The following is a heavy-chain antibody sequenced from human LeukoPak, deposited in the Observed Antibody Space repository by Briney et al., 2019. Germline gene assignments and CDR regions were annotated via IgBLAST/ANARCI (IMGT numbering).Heavy chain of an antibody. Sequence: PGGSLRLSCAASGFTFSNYAMSWVRQAPGEGLGWVSAISPSGEATYYADSVRGRFTISRDNSMNTVYMQMDSLRAEDTAIYYCAGDRNSDWYSPLDYWGQGSQVTVSP. CDR2: ISPSGEAT. CDR3: AGDRNSDWYSPLDY. CDR1: GFTFSNYA. V-gene: IGHV3-23*01. D-gene: IGHD6-19*01. J-gene: IGHJ4*02.